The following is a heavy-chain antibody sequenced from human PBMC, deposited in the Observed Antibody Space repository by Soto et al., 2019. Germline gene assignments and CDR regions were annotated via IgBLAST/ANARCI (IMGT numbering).Heavy chain of an antibody. Sequence: SVKVSCKASGGTFSSYAISWVRQAPGQGLEWMGGIIPIFGTANYAQKFQGRVTITVDESTSTAYMELSSLRSEDTAVYYCARGGSGYDADAFDIWGQGTMVTVSS. CDR1: GGTFSSYA. CDR2: IIPIFGTA. CDR3: ARGGSGYDADAFDI. V-gene: IGHV1-69*13. D-gene: IGHD5-12*01. J-gene: IGHJ3*02.